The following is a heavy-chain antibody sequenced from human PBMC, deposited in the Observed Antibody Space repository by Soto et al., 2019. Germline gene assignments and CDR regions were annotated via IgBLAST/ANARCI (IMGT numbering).Heavy chain of an antibody. V-gene: IGHV3-21*01. CDR3: AREETRWPLAFGLDV. Sequence: GGSLRLSCAASGFPFTTYSMNWVRQAPGKGLEWVSSISTRSDTYYADSVKGRFTISRDNANNSVSLQMNSLRAEDTAVNYCAREETRWPLAFGLDVWGQGTTVTVSS. CDR1: GFPFTTYS. CDR2: ISTRSDT. J-gene: IGHJ6*02. D-gene: IGHD2-15*01.